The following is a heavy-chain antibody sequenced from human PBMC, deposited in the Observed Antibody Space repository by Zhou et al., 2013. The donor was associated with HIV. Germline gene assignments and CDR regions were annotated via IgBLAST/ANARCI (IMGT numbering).Heavy chain of an antibody. V-gene: IGHV1-69*05. CDR2: LVPVFATT. CDR1: GGTFSSYA. J-gene: IGHJ5*02. Sequence: QVQLVQSGAEVKKPGSSVKVSCKASGGTFSSYAISWVRQAPGQGLEWIGGLVPVFATTNYAQTLQGRVTITTDESTNTAYMELNSLRSEDTAVYYCARWVAPHTAWFDPWGQGTLVTVSS. CDR3: ARWVAPHTAWFDP. D-gene: IGHD1-26*01.